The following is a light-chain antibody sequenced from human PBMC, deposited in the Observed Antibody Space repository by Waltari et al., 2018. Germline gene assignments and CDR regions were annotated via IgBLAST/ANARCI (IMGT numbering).Light chain of an antibody. CDR3: QQADSFPIT. V-gene: IGKV1D-12*01. CDR2: AAS. CDR1: PGISSW. Sequence: EIQMTQSPSSVSASDGDRVTLPCRASPGISSWLAWYQHKPGKVPKLLITAASSLQSGVPSRFSGSGSGTDFTLIISSLQPEDFATYYCQQADSFPITFGQGTRLEIK. J-gene: IGKJ5*01.